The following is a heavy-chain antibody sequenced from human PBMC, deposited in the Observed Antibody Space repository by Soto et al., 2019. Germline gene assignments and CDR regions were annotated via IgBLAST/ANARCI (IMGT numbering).Heavy chain of an antibody. CDR3: AREDDSSGYSDY. CDR2: IIPIFGTA. J-gene: IGHJ4*02. Sequence: QVQLVQSGAEVKKPGSSVKVSCKASGGTFSSYAISWVRQAPGQGLEWMGGIIPIFGTANYAQKFQGRVTIXAXXSTSTAYMELSSLRSEDTAVYYCAREDDSSGYSDYWGQGTLVTVSS. D-gene: IGHD3-22*01. V-gene: IGHV1-69*12. CDR1: GGTFSSYA.